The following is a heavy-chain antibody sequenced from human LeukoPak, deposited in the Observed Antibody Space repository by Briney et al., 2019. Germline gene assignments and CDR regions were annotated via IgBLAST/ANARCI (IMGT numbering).Heavy chain of an antibody. CDR1: VYAVTSCD. CDR2: RNTNSGNT. D-gene: IGHD5-12*01. Sequence: ASVNLSFTAAVYAVTSCDFNWIRHAQRPGHELMGWRNTNSGNTGYAQKFQGRVTMTRNASISTGYMELSSLRSEETAVYYCARGVNRMVATGKMVFDYWGQGTLVTVSS. V-gene: IGHV1-8*01. J-gene: IGHJ4*02. CDR3: ARGVNRMVATGKMVFDY.